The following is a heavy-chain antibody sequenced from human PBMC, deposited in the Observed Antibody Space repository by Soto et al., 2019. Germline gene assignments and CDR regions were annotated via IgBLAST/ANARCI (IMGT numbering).Heavy chain of an antibody. CDR1: GYTFTSYG. CDR3: ASFIIAAADPYGMDV. D-gene: IGHD6-13*01. V-gene: IGHV1-18*01. CDR2: ISAYNGNT. Sequence: QVQLVQSGAEVKKPGASVKVSCKASGYTFTSYGISWVRQAPGQGLEWMGWISAYNGNTNYAQKLQGRVTMTTDTSTSTADMELRSLRSDDTAVYCCASFIIAAADPYGMDVWGQGTTVTVSS. J-gene: IGHJ6*02.